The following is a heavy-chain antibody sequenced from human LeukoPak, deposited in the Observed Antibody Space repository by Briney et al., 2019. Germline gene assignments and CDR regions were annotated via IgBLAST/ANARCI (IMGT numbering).Heavy chain of an antibody. CDR2: ISSSSSYI. D-gene: IGHD1-26*01. CDR1: GFTFSSYS. J-gene: IGHJ4*02. CDR3: ATELTPAPVDY. V-gene: IGHV3-21*01. Sequence: PGGSLRLSCAASGFTFSSYSMNWVRQAPGKGLEWVSSISSSSSYIYYAGSVKGRFTISRDNAKNSLYLQMNSLRAEDTAVYYCATELTPAPVDYWGQGTLVTVSS.